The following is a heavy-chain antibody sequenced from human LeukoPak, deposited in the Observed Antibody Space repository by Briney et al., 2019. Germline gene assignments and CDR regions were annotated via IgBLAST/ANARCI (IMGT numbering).Heavy chain of an antibody. CDR3: ARLDILTGYYFDY. CDR1: GDSISSRSYY. Sequence: PSETLSLTCTVSGDSISSRSYYWGWIRQPPGKGLEWIGSIYYSGSTYYNPSLKSRVTISVDTSKNQFSLKLSSVTAADTAVYYCARLDILTGYYFDYWGQGTLVTVSS. D-gene: IGHD3-9*01. J-gene: IGHJ4*02. CDR2: IYYSGST. V-gene: IGHV4-39*07.